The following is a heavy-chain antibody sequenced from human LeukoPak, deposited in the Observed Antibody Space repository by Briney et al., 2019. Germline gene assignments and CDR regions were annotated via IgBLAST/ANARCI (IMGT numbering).Heavy chain of an antibody. CDR1: GFTVSSNY. CDR3: ARDRGFHCSSTSCSTRNAFDI. Sequence: GALRLSCAASGFTVSSNYMSWVRQAPGKGLEWVSVIYSGGSTYYADSVKGRSTISRDNSKNTLYLQMNSLRAEDTAVYYCARDRGFHCSSTSCSTRNAFDIWGQGTMVTVSS. CDR2: IYSGGST. J-gene: IGHJ3*02. V-gene: IGHV3-66*02. D-gene: IGHD2-2*01.